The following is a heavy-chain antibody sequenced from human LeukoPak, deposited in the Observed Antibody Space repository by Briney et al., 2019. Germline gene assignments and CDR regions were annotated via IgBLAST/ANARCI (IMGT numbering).Heavy chain of an antibody. Sequence: GGSLRLSCSVSGFTISSYWMSWVRQPPGKGLEWVANIKQEGREKYYVDPVKGRFTISRDNAKNSLYLQMNSLRAEDTAVYYCARDEYSSSSDYWGQGTLVTVSS. CDR3: ARDEYSSSSDY. CDR2: IKQEGREK. CDR1: GFTISSYW. D-gene: IGHD6-6*01. J-gene: IGHJ4*02. V-gene: IGHV3-7*01.